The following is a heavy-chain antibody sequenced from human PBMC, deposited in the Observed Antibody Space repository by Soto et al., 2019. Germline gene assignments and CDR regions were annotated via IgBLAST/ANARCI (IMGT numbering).Heavy chain of an antibody. D-gene: IGHD5-18*01. CDR2: MDPNNGNT. CDR3: ASGPRAAGYLDV. V-gene: IGHV1-8*01. Sequence: QVQLVQSGAEVKKPGASVKVSCKVHEYTFASFDINWVRQATGLGLEWMGWMDPNNGNTGFAQKFQGRVSMTRDTSISTAYMELSNLRSEDTAVYYCASGPRAAGYLDVWGKGTAVTVSP. CDR1: EYTFASFD. J-gene: IGHJ6*04.